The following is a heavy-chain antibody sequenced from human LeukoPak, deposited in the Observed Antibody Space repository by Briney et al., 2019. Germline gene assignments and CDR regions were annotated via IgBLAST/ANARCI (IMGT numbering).Heavy chain of an antibody. CDR3: ARGSLRYKNYFDY. V-gene: IGHV3-23*01. CDR1: GFTFSSYA. Sequence: GGSLRLSCAASGFTFSSYAMSWVRQAPGKGLEWVSAISGSGGSTYYADSVKGRFTISRDNSKNSLYLQMNSLRAEDTAVYYCARGSLRYKNYFDYWGQGTLVTVSS. CDR2: ISGSGGST. D-gene: IGHD3-9*01. J-gene: IGHJ4*02.